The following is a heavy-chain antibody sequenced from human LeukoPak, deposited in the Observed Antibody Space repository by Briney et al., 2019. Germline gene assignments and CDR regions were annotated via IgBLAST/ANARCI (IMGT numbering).Heavy chain of an antibody. CDR3: SSSPTPCIAGATSYSY. Sequence: GGSLTLSCAASGFTFSIYYMRWVRQAPGKGLEGVTNIKQDGSEKYCVHSVKGRFTLPRDNAKHALYLQINSLRAEDTAVYYCSSSPTPCIAGATSYSYWGQGTLVGVSS. J-gene: IGHJ4*02. V-gene: IGHV3-7*03. CDR1: GFTFSIYY. D-gene: IGHD6-13*01. CDR2: IKQDGSEK.